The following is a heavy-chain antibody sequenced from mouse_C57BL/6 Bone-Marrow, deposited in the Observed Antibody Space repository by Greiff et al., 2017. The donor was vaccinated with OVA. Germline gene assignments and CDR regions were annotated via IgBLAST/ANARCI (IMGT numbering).Heavy chain of an antibody. J-gene: IGHJ4*01. CDR2: INPYNGGT. D-gene: IGHD2-5*01. CDR1: GYTFTDYY. V-gene: IGHV1-19*01. CDR3: ARPSYYSNYGAMDY. Sequence: VQLQQSGPVLVKPGASVKMSCKASGYTFTDYYMNWVKQSHGKSLEWIGVINPYNGGTSYNQKFKGKATLTVDKSSSTAYMELNSLTSEDSAVYYCARPSYYSNYGAMDYWGQGTSVTVSS.